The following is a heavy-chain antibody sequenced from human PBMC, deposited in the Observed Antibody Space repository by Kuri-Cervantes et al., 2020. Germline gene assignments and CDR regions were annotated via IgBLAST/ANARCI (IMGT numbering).Heavy chain of an antibody. D-gene: IGHD4-17*01. V-gene: IGHV3-9*01. CDR1: GFTFSSYA. J-gene: IGHJ1*01. CDR2: ISWNSGSI. Sequence: GGSLRLSCAASGFTFSSYAMHWVRQAPGKGLEWVSGISWNSGSIGYADSVKGRFTISRDNAKNSLYLQMNSLRAEDTALYYCAKDPYGDYANSGYFQHWGQGTLVTVSS. CDR3: AKDPYGDYANSGYFQH.